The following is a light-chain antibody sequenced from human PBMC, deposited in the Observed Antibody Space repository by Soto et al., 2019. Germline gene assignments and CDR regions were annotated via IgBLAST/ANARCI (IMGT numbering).Light chain of an antibody. V-gene: IGKV1-39*01. CDR2: AAS. Sequence: IQMLHSPCRLTAAGGDRLTITGQASQDISSYLNWYQQKPGKAPNLLIYAASSLQSGAPSRFSGSGSGTDFTLTLSSLQPEDFGTYYCQQVNSCTSPFGQRSRLEI. J-gene: IGKJ5*01. CDR1: QDISSY. CDR3: QQVNSCTSP.